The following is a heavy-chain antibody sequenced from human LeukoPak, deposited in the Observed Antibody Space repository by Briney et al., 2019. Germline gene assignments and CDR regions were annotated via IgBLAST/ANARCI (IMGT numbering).Heavy chain of an antibody. CDR2: IYYSGSA. V-gene: IGHV4-59*08. J-gene: IGHJ3*02. D-gene: IGHD7-27*01. CDR1: GGSISSSS. Sequence: PSETLSLTCTVSGGSISSSSWSWIRQPPGKGLEWIGYIYYSGSANYNPSLQSRVTMSVDTSENQFSLKLSSVTAADTAAYYCARRWGGRDAFDIWGQGTMVTVSS. CDR3: ARRWGGRDAFDI.